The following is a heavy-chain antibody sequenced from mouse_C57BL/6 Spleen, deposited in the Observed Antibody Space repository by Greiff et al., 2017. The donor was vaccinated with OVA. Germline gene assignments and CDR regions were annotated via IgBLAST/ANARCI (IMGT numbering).Heavy chain of an antibody. Sequence: VQLMESGAELVRPGASVTLSCKASGYTFTDYEMHWVKQTPVHGLEWIGAIDPETGGTAYNQKFKGKAILTADKSSSTAYMELRSLTSEDSAVYYCTRKVLLQYFDVWGTGTTVTVSS. J-gene: IGHJ1*03. CDR3: TRKVLLQYFDV. CDR2: IDPETGGT. V-gene: IGHV1-15*01. CDR1: GYTFTDYE. D-gene: IGHD1-3*01.